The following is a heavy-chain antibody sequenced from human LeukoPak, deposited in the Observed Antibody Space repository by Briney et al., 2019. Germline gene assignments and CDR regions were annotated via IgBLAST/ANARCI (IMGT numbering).Heavy chain of an antibody. V-gene: IGHV4-39*07. CDR2: IFHSGTT. CDR3: ARATDY. Sequence: PSETLSLTCSVSSASITSSNYYWGWIRQSPGKGLEWIGHIFHSGTTFYNPSLGGRVIISIDTSRSQFSLRLSSVTAADTAVYYCARATDYWGQGTLVTVSS. J-gene: IGHJ4*02. CDR1: SASITSSNYY.